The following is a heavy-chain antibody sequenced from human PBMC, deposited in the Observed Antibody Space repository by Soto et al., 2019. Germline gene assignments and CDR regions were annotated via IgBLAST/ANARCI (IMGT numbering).Heavy chain of an antibody. CDR3: ARHSNPDTALIDP. CDR2: IYYSGST. D-gene: IGHD5-18*01. J-gene: IGHJ5*02. V-gene: IGHV4-59*08. CDR1: GGSISSYY. Sequence: SETLSLTCTVSGGSISSYYWSWIRQPPGKGLEWIGYIYYSGSTNYNPSLKSRVTISVDTSKNQFSLKLSSVTAADTAVYYCARHSNPDTALIDPRGQGTLVTVSS.